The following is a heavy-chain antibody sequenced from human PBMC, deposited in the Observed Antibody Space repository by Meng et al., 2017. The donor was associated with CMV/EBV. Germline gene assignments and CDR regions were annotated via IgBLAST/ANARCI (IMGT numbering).Heavy chain of an antibody. CDR2: ISNSGNTI. Sequence: GGSLRLSCAASGFTFSDYYMSWIRQAPGRGLEWVSYISNSGNTIYYADSVKGRFTISRDNAKNSLYLQMNSLRAEDMALYYCAKANHHVGAHAFDIWGQGTMVTVSS. V-gene: IGHV3-11*01. CDR1: GFTFSDYY. D-gene: IGHD1-26*01. CDR3: AKANHHVGAHAFDI. J-gene: IGHJ3*02.